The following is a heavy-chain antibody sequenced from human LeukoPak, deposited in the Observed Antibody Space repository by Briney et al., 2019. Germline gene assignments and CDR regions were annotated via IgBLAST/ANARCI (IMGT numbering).Heavy chain of an antibody. CDR1: GFTFRSYE. CDR2: ISSSGSTI. D-gene: IGHD3-10*01. Sequence: GGSLRLSCAASGFTFRSYEMNWVRQAPGKGLEWVSYISSSGSTIYYADSVKGRFTISRDNAKNSLYLQMNSLRAEDTAVYYCARDKVENYYGSGGSPLMDVWGKGTTVTVPS. V-gene: IGHV3-48*03. J-gene: IGHJ6*04. CDR3: ARDKVENYYGSGGSPLMDV.